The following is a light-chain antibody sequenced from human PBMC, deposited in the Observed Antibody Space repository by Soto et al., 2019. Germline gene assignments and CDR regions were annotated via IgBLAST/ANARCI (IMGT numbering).Light chain of an antibody. J-gene: IGKJ2*01. CDR2: GAS. CDR3: QQYGSSPPMYT. Sequence: EIVLTQSPGTLSLSPGERATLSCRASXXXXXXXXXWYQQKPGQAPRLLMYGASTRATGIPDRFSGSGSGXXXXXXXSRXXXXXFAVYYCQQYGSSPPMYTFGQGTKLEIK. V-gene: IGKV3-20*01. CDR1: XXXXXXX.